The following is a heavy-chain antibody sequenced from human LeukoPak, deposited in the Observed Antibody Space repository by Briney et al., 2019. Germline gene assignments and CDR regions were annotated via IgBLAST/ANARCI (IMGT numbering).Heavy chain of an antibody. D-gene: IGHD3-10*01. CDR2: INHSGST. Sequence: SETLSLTCAVYGGSFSGYYWSWIRQPPGKGLERIGEINHSGSTNYYPSLKSRVTISVDTSKNQFSLKLSSVTAADTAVYYCARAGGWFDPWGQGTLVTVSS. CDR1: GGSFSGYY. CDR3: ARAGGWFDP. J-gene: IGHJ5*02. V-gene: IGHV4-34*01.